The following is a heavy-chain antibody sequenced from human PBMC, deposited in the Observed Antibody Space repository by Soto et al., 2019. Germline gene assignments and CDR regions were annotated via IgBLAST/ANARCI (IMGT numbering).Heavy chain of an antibody. V-gene: IGHV2-5*02. D-gene: IGHD3-9*01. Sequence: QITLTESGPTLVIPTQTLTLTCTFSGISLTNSGVGVSWIRQPPGKALEWLAVIYWDDAKHFSPSQKSRLTTTRDTSKTQAALTMTNMDSVDPATYFYAQMHFDLYGMDVWGQGNTVIVSS. CDR1: GISLTNSGVG. J-gene: IGHJ6*02. CDR3: AQMHFDLYGMDV. CDR2: IYWDDAK.